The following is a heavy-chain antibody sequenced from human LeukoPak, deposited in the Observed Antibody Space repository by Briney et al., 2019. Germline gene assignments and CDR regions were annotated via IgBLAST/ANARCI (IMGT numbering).Heavy chain of an antibody. CDR2: IIPIFGTA. J-gene: IGHJ4*02. CDR1: GGTFRSYA. V-gene: IGHV1-69*13. Sequence: SVKVSCKASGGTFRSYAISWVRQAPGPGLEWMAGIIPIFGTANYAQKFQGRVTITADESTSTAYMELSSLRSEDTAVYYCARDQGYRYGYGDFDYWGQGTLVTVSS. CDR3: ARDQGYRYGYGDFDY. D-gene: IGHD5-18*01.